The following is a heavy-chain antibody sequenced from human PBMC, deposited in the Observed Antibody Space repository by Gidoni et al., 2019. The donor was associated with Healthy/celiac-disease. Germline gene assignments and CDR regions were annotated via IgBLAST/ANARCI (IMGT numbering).Heavy chain of an antibody. CDR3: ARDLTGNDFWSGYHLDY. D-gene: IGHD3-3*01. J-gene: IGHJ4*02. CDR2: IWYDGSNK. CDR1: GFTFSSYG. Sequence: QVQLVESGGGVVQPGRSLRLSCAASGFTFSSYGMHWVRQAPGKGLEWVAVIWYDGSNKYYADSVKGRFTISRDNSKNTLYLQTNSLRAEDTAVYYCARDLTGNDFWSGYHLDYWGQGTLVTVSS. V-gene: IGHV3-33*01.